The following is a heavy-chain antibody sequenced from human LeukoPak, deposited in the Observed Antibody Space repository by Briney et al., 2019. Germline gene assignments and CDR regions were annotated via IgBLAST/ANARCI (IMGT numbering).Heavy chain of an antibody. D-gene: IGHD6-13*01. J-gene: IGHJ6*02. CDR3: ARGRSSSWLFYYGMDV. Sequence: GGSLRLSCAASGFTFSYYYMSWIRQAPGKGLEWVSYISSSSSYTNYADSVKGRFTISRDNAKNSLYLQMNSLRAEDTAVYYCARGRSSSWLFYYGMDVWGQGTTVTVSS. V-gene: IGHV3-11*06. CDR1: GFTFSYYY. CDR2: ISSSSSYT.